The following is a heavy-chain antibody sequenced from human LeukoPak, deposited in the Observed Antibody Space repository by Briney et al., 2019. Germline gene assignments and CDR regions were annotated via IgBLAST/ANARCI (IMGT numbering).Heavy chain of an antibody. D-gene: IGHD3-3*01. J-gene: IGHJ3*02. CDR3: ARCAVGVVIYDAFDI. Sequence: GGSLRLSCAASGFTFSSYAMHWVRQAPGKGLEWVAVISYDGSNKYYADSVKGRFTISRDNSKNTLYLQMNSLRAEDTAVYYCARCAVGVVIYDAFDIWGQGTMVTVSS. CDR1: GFTFSSYA. CDR2: ISYDGSNK. V-gene: IGHV3-30-3*01.